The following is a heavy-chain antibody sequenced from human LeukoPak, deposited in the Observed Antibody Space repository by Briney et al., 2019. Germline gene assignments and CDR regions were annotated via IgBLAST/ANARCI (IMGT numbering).Heavy chain of an antibody. CDR2: IWYDGSNK. Sequence: PGGSLRLSCAASGFTFSSYGMHWVRQAPGKGLEWVAVIWYDGSNKYYADSVKGRFTISRDNSKNTLYLQMNSLRAEDTAVYYCARGPTSGSYPRWFDPWGQGTLVTVSS. CDR3: ARGPTSGSYPRWFDP. CDR1: GFTFSSYG. J-gene: IGHJ5*02. D-gene: IGHD1-26*01. V-gene: IGHV3-33*08.